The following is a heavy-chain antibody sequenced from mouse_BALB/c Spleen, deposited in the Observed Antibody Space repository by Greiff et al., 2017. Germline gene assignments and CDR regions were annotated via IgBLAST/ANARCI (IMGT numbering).Heavy chain of an antibody. CDR1: GFTFSSYG. V-gene: IGHV5-6-3*01. CDR2: INSNGGST. Sequence: EVQGVESGGGLVQPGGSLKLSCAASGFTFSSYGMSWVRQTPDKRLELVATINSNGGSTYYPDSVKGRFTISRDNAKNTLYLQMSSLKSEDTAMYYCASELLRGFAYWGQGTLVTVSA. J-gene: IGHJ3*01. D-gene: IGHD1-1*01. CDR3: ASELLRGFAY.